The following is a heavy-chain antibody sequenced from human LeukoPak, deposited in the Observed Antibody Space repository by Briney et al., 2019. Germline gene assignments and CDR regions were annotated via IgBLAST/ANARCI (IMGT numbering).Heavy chain of an antibody. CDR1: GYSISSGYY. V-gene: IGHV4-38-2*02. CDR2: IYHSGST. D-gene: IGHD6-6*01. Sequence: PSETLSLTCTVSGYSISSGYYWGWIRQPPGKGLEWIGSIYHSGSTYYNPPLKSRVTISVDTSQNQFSLRLSSVTAADTAVYYCARGRGGIAARPFDYWGQGTLVTVSS. CDR3: ARGRGGIAARPFDY. J-gene: IGHJ4*02.